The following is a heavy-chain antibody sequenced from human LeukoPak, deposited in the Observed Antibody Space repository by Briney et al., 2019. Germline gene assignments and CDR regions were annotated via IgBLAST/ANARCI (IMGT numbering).Heavy chain of an antibody. Sequence: GGSLRLSCADSGYTFSSYWMSWVRQAPGKGLEWVASIKEDGSDKYSVDSVKGRFTISRDNAKNSLYLQMNSLRAEDTAVYYCARDYVGWGIVTYPGFDYWSQGTLVTVSS. V-gene: IGHV3-7*03. CDR1: GYTFSSYW. D-gene: IGHD2/OR15-2a*01. CDR3: ARDYVGWGIVTYPGFDY. CDR2: IKEDGSDK. J-gene: IGHJ4*02.